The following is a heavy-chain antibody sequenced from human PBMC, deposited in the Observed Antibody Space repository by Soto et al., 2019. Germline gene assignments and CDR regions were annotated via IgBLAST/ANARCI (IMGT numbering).Heavy chain of an antibody. CDR1: GGSISSYY. CDR2: IYYSGST. CDR3: ERSSYSICSYMEY. Sequence: SETLSLTCTVSGGSISSYYWSWIRQPPGKGLEWIGYIYYSGSTNYNPSLKSRVTISVDTSKNQFSLKLSSVTAADTAVYYCERSSYSICSYMEYCGQETLVIVSA. J-gene: IGHJ4*02. V-gene: IGHV4-59*01. D-gene: IGHD6-13*01.